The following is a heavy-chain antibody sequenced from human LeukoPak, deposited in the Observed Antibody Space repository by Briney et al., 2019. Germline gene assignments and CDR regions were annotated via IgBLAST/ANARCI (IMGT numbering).Heavy chain of an antibody. CDR1: GGSISSGGYY. V-gene: IGHV4-30-2*01. Sequence: PSETLSLTCAVPGGSISSGGYYWSWIRQPPGKGLEWIGHIHHSGSTYYNPSLKSRVTISVDRSKNQFSLKLSSVTAADTAVYSCAKGKPFLDLWGRGTLVTVSS. CDR3: AKGKPFLDL. J-gene: IGHJ2*01. CDR2: IHHSGST.